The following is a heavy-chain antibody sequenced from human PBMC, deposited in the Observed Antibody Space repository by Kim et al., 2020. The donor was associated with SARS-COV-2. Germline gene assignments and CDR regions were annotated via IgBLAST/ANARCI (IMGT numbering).Heavy chain of an antibody. CDR3: GRDTTGTGGGDY. V-gene: IGHV3-11*05. CDR2: ISGSSSYR. J-gene: IGHJ4*02. D-gene: IGHD1-1*01. Sequence: GGSLRLSCVASGFSFGDYYMSWIRQAPGKGLEWVSYISGSSSYRNSTDSVKGRFTISRDNAKNSVFLQMNDLRREDTAVYFCGRDTTGTGGGDYWGQGTL. CDR1: GFSFGDYY.